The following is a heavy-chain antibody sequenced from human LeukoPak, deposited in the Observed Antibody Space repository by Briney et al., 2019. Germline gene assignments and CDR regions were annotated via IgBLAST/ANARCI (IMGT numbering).Heavy chain of an antibody. CDR2: FYYTGSR. Sequence: PSETLSLTCTVSGGSISSSNHYCAWIRQPPGKGLEWIGSFYYTGSRNYNPSVKSRVTISADTSKNQFSLKLDSVTAADTAVYYCASAFHRSGYYHDSWGQGTLVTVSS. V-gene: IGHV4-39*01. D-gene: IGHD3-22*01. CDR3: ASAFHRSGYYHDS. J-gene: IGHJ4*02. CDR1: GGSISSSNHY.